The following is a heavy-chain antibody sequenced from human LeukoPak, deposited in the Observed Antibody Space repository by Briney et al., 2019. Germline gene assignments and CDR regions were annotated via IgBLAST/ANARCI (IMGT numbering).Heavy chain of an antibody. CDR3: ARGDCSGGSCYGAAAFDI. Sequence: ASVKVSCKASGYTFTSYYMHWVRQAPGQGLEWMGIINPSGGSTSYAQKFQGRVTMTRDTSTSTVYMELSSLRSEDTAVYYCARGDCSGGSCYGAAAFDIWGQGTMVTVSS. CDR1: GYTFTSYY. V-gene: IGHV1-46*01. CDR2: INPSGGST. D-gene: IGHD2-15*01. J-gene: IGHJ3*02.